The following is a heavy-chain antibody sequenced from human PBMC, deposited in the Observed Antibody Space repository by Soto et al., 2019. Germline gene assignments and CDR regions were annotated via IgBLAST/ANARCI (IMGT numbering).Heavy chain of an antibody. J-gene: IGHJ4*02. CDR1: GYTFTSYY. CDR2: IYPSGGST. Sequence: QVQLVQSGAEVKKPGASVKVSCKASGYTFTSYYMHWVRQAPGQGLEWMGIIYPSGGSTSYAQKFQGRITMTRDTATSTGYMELRSLRSEDKAVYYCAGVYCSGGSCYSIDYWGQGTLVTVSS. CDR3: AGVYCSGGSCYSIDY. V-gene: IGHV1-46*03. D-gene: IGHD2-15*01.